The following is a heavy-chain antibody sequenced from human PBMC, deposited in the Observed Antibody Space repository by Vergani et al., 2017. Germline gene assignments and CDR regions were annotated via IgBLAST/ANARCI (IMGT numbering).Heavy chain of an antibody. CDR2: IIPIFGTA. D-gene: IGHD2-2*01. J-gene: IGHJ6*02. CDR1: GGTFSSYA. V-gene: IGHV1-69*13. Sequence: QVQLVQSGAEVKKPGSSVKVSCKASGGTFSSYAISWVRQAPGQGLEWMGRIIPIFGTANYAQKFQGRVTITADESTSTAYMELSSLRPEDTAVYYCAGDEGAIVVVPAAMDYYYYGMDVWGQGTTVTVSS. CDR3: AGDEGAIVVVPAAMDYYYYGMDV.